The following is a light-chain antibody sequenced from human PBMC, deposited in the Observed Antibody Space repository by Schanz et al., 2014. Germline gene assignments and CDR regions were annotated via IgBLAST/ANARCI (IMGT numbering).Light chain of an antibody. V-gene: IGKV3-11*01. CDR2: DAS. CDR3: QQRSNWPPWT. CDR1: QSVSSY. Sequence: EIGFPPSASPLSFSPGSLSPLSFIASQSVSSYLAWYQQKPGQAPRLLIYDASNRATGIPARFSGSGSGTDFTLTISSLEPEDFAVYYCQQRSNWPPWTFGQGTKVEIK. J-gene: IGKJ1*01.